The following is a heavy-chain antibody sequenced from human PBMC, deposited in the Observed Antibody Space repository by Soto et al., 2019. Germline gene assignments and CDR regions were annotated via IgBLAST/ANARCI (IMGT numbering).Heavy chain of an antibody. Sequence: ASVKVSCKASGYTFTSYDINWVRQATGQVLEWMGWMNPNSGNTGYAQKFQGRVTMTRNTSISTAYMELSSLRSEDTAVYYCARGLVVVPAAISHWFDPWGQGTLVNVSS. V-gene: IGHV1-8*01. CDR3: ARGLVVVPAAISHWFDP. CDR2: MNPNSGNT. CDR1: GYTFTSYD. J-gene: IGHJ5*02. D-gene: IGHD2-2*01.